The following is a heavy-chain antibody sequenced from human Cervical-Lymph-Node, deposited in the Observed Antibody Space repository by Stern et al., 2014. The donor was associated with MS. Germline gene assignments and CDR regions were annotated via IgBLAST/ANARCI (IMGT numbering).Heavy chain of an antibody. CDR1: GYSFTSHY. CDR3: ASGTGSKRPTGNY. J-gene: IGHJ4*02. V-gene: IGHV1-46*01. CDR2: INPSGDSA. Sequence: VPLVESGAEVKKPGASVKVSCKASGYSFTSHYMHWVRQAPGQGLELVGLINPSGDSASYAQKLQGRVTMTRDTSTSTVYMELSSLRSEDTAVYYCASGTGSKRPTGNYWGQGTLVTVSS. D-gene: IGHD3/OR15-3a*01.